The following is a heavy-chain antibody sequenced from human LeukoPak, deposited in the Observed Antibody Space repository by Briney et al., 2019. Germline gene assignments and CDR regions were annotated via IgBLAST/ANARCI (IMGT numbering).Heavy chain of an antibody. V-gene: IGHV4-30-2*01. Sequence: SQTLSLTCAVSGGSISSGGYSWSWIRQPPGKGLEWIGYIYHSGSTYYNPSLKSRVTISVDRSKNQFSLKLSPVTAADTAVYYCARGGGQLTVFDYWGQGTLVTVSS. J-gene: IGHJ4*02. CDR3: ARGGGQLTVFDY. D-gene: IGHD3-16*01. CDR1: GGSISSGGYS. CDR2: IYHSGST.